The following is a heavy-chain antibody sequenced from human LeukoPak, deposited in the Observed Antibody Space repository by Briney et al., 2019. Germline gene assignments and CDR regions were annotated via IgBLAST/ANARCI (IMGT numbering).Heavy chain of an antibody. Sequence: PGGSLRLSCAASGFTFSSYGMHWVRQAPGKGLEWVAFIRYDGSNKYYADSVKGRFTISRDNSKNTLYLQMNSLRAEDTAVYYCATPLLWFGELSTDYWGQGTLVTVSS. D-gene: IGHD3-10*01. CDR2: IRYDGSNK. CDR1: GFTFSSYG. J-gene: IGHJ4*02. V-gene: IGHV3-30*02. CDR3: ATPLLWFGELSTDY.